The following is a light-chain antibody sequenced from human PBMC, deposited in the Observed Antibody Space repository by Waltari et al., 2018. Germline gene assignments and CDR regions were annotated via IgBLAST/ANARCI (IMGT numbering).Light chain of an antibody. CDR3: QQYNTYSS. V-gene: IGKV1-5*03. Sequence: DIQMNQSPSSLSTSVGDRVTITCRASQSISNWLAWYQQKPGKAPILLIYKASILKSGVPSRFSGSGSRTQFTLTISSLQPGDFATYYCQQYNTYSSFGQGTKLEIK. CDR2: KAS. J-gene: IGKJ2*01. CDR1: QSISNW.